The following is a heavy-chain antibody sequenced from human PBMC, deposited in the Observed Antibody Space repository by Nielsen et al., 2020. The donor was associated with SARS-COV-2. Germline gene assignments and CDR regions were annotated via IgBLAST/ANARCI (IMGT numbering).Heavy chain of an antibody. V-gene: IGHV3-48*04. CDR2: ISGSGNTI. J-gene: IGHJ4*02. Sequence: GESLKISCAASGFTFSSYGMNWVRQAPGKGPEWVSYISGSGNTIYYTDSVKGRFTISRDNAKNSLSLQMNSLRPEDTAVYYCARGRYYFDFWGQGTLVTVSS. CDR3: ARGRYYFDF. CDR1: GFTFSSYG.